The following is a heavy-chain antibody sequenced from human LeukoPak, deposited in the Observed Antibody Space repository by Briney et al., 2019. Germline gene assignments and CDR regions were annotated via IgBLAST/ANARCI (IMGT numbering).Heavy chain of an antibody. V-gene: IGHV4-59*08. Sequence: SETLSLTCTVSGGSISRYYWSWIRQPPGKGLEWIGYISYSGSTNYNPSLKSRVTMSVDKSKNQISLNLASLTAADTALYYCAGRGSSSGTFDVWGPGTFVTVSS. CDR3: AGRGSSSGTFDV. CDR1: GGSISRYY. CDR2: ISYSGST. D-gene: IGHD2-2*01. J-gene: IGHJ3*01.